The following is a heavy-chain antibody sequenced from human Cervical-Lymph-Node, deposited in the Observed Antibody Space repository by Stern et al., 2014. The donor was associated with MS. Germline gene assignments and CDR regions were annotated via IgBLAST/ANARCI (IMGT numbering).Heavy chain of an antibody. J-gene: IGHJ5*02. D-gene: IGHD3-10*01. CDR1: GGSISSSDYY. CDR3: ARGLLWFGELKVNGFDP. CDR2: IHESGST. Sequence: QVQLQESGPGLVKPSETLSLTCAVSGGSISSSDYYWGWIRQPPGKGLEWIGRIHESGSTFYNPSLKSRVTISSATSKNQFSLSLSSGTAADTAMYYCARGLLWFGELKVNGFDPWGQGTLVTVSS. V-gene: IGHV4-39*01.